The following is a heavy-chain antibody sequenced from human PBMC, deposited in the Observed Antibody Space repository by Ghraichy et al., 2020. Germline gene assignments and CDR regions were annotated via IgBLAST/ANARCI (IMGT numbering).Heavy chain of an antibody. CDR1: GFTFSSYS. CDR3: ARDKDGDDYYDSSGYLP. J-gene: IGHJ4*02. Sequence: GGSLRLSCAASGFTFSSYSMNWVRQAPGKGLEWVSSISSSSSYIYYADSVKGRFTISRDNAKNSLYLQMNSLRAEDTAVYYCARDKDGDDYYDSSGYLPWGQGTLVTVSS. CDR2: ISSSSSYI. D-gene: IGHD3-22*01. V-gene: IGHV3-21*01.